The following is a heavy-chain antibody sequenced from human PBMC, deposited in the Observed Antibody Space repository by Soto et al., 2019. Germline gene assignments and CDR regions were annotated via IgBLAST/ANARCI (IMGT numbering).Heavy chain of an antibody. CDR2: MYFSGTT. CDR3: ARERQVAPGPPRNVLDV. V-gene: IGHV4-31*01. CDR1: GVSLSSGGFY. J-gene: IGHJ4*02. D-gene: IGHD1-1*01. Sequence: QVQLRESGPGLVKASETLALTCSVSGVSLSSGGFYWSWIRLTPGKGLEWIGHMYFSGTTYYNPSLRGQLTMPVDPSKTQFSLRLTFATAPDTAVYFCARERQVAPGPPRNVLDVWGQGILVTVSS.